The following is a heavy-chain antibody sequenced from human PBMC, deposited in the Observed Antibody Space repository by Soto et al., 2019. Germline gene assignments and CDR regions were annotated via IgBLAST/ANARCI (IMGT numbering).Heavy chain of an antibody. CDR2: IIPILGIA. V-gene: IGHV1-69*04. CDR1: GGAFSSYP. CDR3: ARGETTVTKSDY. D-gene: IGHD4-17*01. Sequence: SLNLSCKGSGGAFSSYPISWLRQAPGQGLEWMGRIIPILGIANYAQKFQGRVTITADKSTSTAYMELSSLRSEDTAVYYCARGETTVTKSDYWGQGTLVTVSS. J-gene: IGHJ4*02.